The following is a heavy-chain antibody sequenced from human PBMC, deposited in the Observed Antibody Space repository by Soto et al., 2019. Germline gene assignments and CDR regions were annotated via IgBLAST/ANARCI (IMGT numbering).Heavy chain of an antibody. V-gene: IGHV1-69*01. CDR1: GGTFSSYA. CDR2: IIPIFGTA. J-gene: IGHJ4*02. D-gene: IGHD3-9*01. Sequence: QVQLVQSGAEVKKPGSSVKVSCKASGGTFSSYAISWVRQAPGQGLEWMGGIIPIFGTANYAQKFQGRVTITADESTSTAYTELSSLRSEDTAVYYCARAKPYYDILTGYNYWGQGTLVTVSS. CDR3: ARAKPYYDILTGYNY.